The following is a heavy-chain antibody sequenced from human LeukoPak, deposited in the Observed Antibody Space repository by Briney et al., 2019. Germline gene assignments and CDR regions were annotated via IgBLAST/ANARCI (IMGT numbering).Heavy chain of an antibody. D-gene: IGHD3-10*01. J-gene: IGHJ5*02. CDR3: ARGPYVSLWFGELLRNWFDP. V-gene: IGHV4-59*12. Sequence: SETLSLTCTVSGGSISSYYWSWIRQPPGKGLEWIGYIYYSGSTNYNPSLKSRVTISVDTSKNQFSLKLSSVTAADTAVYYCARGPYVSLWFGELLRNWFDPWGQGTLVTVSS. CDR1: GGSISSYY. CDR2: IYYSGST.